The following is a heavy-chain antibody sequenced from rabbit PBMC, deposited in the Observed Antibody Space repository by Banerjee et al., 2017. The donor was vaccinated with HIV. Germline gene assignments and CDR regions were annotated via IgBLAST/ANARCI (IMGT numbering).Heavy chain of an antibody. D-gene: IGHD8-1*01. CDR1: GIDFSSYYR. CDR3: ARGPRYFSNNYNYYGMDL. V-gene: IGHV1S43*01. CDR2: IYTTSGST. J-gene: IGHJ6*01. Sequence: QSLEESGGGLVKPGGTLTLTCKASGIDFSSYYRMCWVRQAPGRGLELIACIYTTSGSTWYASWVNGRFTISRSTSLNTVDLQMTSLTAADTATCFCARGPRYFSNNYNYYGMDLWGPGTLVTVS.